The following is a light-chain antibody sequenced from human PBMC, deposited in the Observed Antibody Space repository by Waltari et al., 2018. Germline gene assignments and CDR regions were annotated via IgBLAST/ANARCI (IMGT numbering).Light chain of an antibody. V-gene: IGKV3-11*01. CDR3: QQRSGWPPT. J-gene: IGKJ4*01. CDR1: QSIDNF. CDR2: DSS. Sequence: EIVLTQSPATLSLSPGERATLYCRASQSIDNFLAWYQQKPGQAPRLLIYDSSNRATDIPDRFSGSGSATDFTLTISSLEPEDFAVYYCQQRSGWPPTFGGGTKVDI.